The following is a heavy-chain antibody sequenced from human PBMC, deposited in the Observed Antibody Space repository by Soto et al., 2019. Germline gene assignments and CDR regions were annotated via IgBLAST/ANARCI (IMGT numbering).Heavy chain of an antibody. CDR2: ISSNGGST. V-gene: IGHV3-64D*08. Sequence: GGSLRLSCSASGFTFSSYAMHWVRQAPGKGLEYVSAISSNGGSTYYADSVKGRFTISRDNSKNTLYLQMSSLRAEDTAVYYCVKDPSSSWYGYYYYYGMDVWGQGTTVTVSS. CDR3: VKDPSSSWYGYYYYYGMDV. CDR1: GFTFSSYA. D-gene: IGHD6-13*01. J-gene: IGHJ6*02.